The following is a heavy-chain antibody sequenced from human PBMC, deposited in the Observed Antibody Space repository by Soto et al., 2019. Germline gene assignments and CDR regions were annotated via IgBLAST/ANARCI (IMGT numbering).Heavy chain of an antibody. J-gene: IGHJ6*02. V-gene: IGHV1-18*01. CDR2: ISAYNCNT. CDR1: GYTFTSYG. D-gene: IGHD6-13*01. CDR3: ASFSIAATDPYGMDV. Sequence: QVQLVQSGAEVKKPGASVKVSCKASGYTFTSYGISWVRQAPGQGLEWMGWISAYNCNTNYAQKLQGRVTMTTDTSTSTAYMELRRLRSDVTAVYYCASFSIAATDPYGMDVWGQGTTVTVSS.